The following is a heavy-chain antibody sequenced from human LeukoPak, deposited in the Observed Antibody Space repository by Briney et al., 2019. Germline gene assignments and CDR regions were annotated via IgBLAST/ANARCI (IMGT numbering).Heavy chain of an antibody. CDR2: ISGSGGST. CDR3: AKFPGYYGSGSYSRAFDY. V-gene: IGHV3-23*01. D-gene: IGHD3-10*01. Sequence: GGSLRLSWAASGFTFSSYAMSWVRQAPGKGLEWVSAISGSGGSTYYADSVKGRFTISRDNSKNTLYLQMNSLRAEDTAVYYCAKFPGYYGSGSYSRAFDYWGQGTLVTVSS. CDR1: GFTFSSYA. J-gene: IGHJ4*02.